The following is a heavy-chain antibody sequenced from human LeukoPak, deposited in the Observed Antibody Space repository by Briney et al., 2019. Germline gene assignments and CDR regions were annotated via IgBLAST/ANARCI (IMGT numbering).Heavy chain of an antibody. CDR3: ARGTDTKPFWSGYWVDV. J-gene: IGHJ6*02. CDR2: ISGSGGST. CDR1: GFTFSSYA. Sequence: QPGGSLRLSCAASGFTFSSYAMSWVRQAPGKGLEWVSAISGSGGSTYYADSVKGRFTISRDNSKNTLYLQMNSLRAEDTAVYYCARGTDTKPFWSGYWVDVWGQGTTVTVSS. V-gene: IGHV3-23*01. D-gene: IGHD3-3*01.